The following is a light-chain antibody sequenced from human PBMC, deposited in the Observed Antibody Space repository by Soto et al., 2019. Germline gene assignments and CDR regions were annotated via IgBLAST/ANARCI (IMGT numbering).Light chain of an antibody. V-gene: IGKV3-15*01. Sequence: EIVMTQSPATLSASPGEIATLSCRASQSVSSNLAWYQQKPGQAPRLLIYGASTRATGIPARFSGSGSGTEFTLTISCLRSEDFAVYYCQQYNNWPLTWTFGQGTKVEIK. CDR1: QSVSSN. CDR2: GAS. J-gene: IGKJ1*01. CDR3: QQYNNWPLTWT.